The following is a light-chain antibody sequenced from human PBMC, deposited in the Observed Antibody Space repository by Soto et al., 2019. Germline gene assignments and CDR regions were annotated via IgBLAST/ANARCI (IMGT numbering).Light chain of an antibody. V-gene: IGKV1-39*01. CDR2: AAS. Sequence: DMHMTQAPSSLSASVGDRVTIACRSSQSISSFLNWYQQKPGHAPKLLIQAASSLQSGVPSRFSGSGSDTDFTLTISSLQPADFATYYCQQSYSMPWTFGQGTKVDIK. CDR1: QSISSF. CDR3: QQSYSMPWT. J-gene: IGKJ1*01.